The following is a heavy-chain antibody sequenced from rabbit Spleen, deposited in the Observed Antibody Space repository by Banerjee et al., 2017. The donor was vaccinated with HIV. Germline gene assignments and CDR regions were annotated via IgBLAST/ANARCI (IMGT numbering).Heavy chain of an antibody. CDR2: IYTTSGST. V-gene: IGHV1S45*01. D-gene: IGHD6-1*01. Sequence: QEQLVESGGGLVKPEGSLTLTCKASGVSFSDKDVMCWVRQAPGKGLEWIACIYTTSGSTWYASWVNGRFTISKTSSTTVTLQMTSLTAADTATYFCARGESGVGYATGFNLWGPGTLVTVS. CDR3: ARGESGVGYATGFNL. J-gene: IGHJ4*01. CDR1: GVSFSDKDV.